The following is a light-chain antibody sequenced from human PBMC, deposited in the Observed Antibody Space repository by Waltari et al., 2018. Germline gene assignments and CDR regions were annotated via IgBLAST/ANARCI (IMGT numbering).Light chain of an antibody. CDR2: WAS. Sequence: DIVMTQSPDSLALSLGERASINCRSNQSVLNNSDKKNPLAWYQQKPGQPPRLLIYWASTRESGVPDRFSGSGSGTDFALTISSLQAEDVAVYYCQQYYSARRTFGQGTKVEV. CDR1: QSVLNNSDKKNP. CDR3: QQYYSARRT. J-gene: IGKJ1*01. V-gene: IGKV4-1*01.